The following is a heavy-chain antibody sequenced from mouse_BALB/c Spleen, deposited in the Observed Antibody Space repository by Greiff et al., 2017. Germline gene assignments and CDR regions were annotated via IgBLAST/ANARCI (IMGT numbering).Heavy chain of an antibody. V-gene: IGHV14-3*02. CDR2: IDPANGNT. J-gene: IGHJ3*01. CDR3: ARGHYGYGGLLAD. D-gene: IGHD2-2*01. CDR1: GFNIKDTY. Sequence: VQLKQSGAELVKPGASVKLSCTASGFNIKDTYMHWVKQRPEQGLEWIGRIDPANGNTKYDPKFQGKATITADTSSNTAYLQLSSLTSEDTAVYYCARGHYGYGGLLADWGQGTLVTVSA.